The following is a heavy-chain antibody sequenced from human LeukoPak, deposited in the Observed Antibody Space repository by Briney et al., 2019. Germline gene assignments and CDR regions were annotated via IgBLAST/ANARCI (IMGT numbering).Heavy chain of an antibody. CDR2: VSGGGGTT. CDR1: GFTFSTYA. CDR3: AKEFYFATAV. V-gene: IGHV3-23*01. D-gene: IGHD2-15*01. Sequence: GGSLRLSGAASGFTFSTYAMSWVRQAPGKGLEWVSAVSGGGGTTHYADSVKGRFTISRDNSENTLSLRMTSLRDEDTAVYYCAKEFYFATAVWGQGTTVTVSS. J-gene: IGHJ6*02.